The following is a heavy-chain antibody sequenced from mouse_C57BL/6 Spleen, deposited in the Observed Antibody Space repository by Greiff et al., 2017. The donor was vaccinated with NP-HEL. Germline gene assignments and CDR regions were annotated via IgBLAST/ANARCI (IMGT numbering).Heavy chain of an antibody. CDR2: INPSSGYT. CDR3: ARSGAIYGSSPWYFDV. V-gene: IGHV1-7*01. CDR1: GYTFTSYW. D-gene: IGHD1-1*01. Sequence: QVQLKQSGAELAKPGASVKLSCKASGYTFTSYWMHWVKQRPGQGLEWIGYINPSSGYTKSNQNFKDKATLTADKSSSTAYMQLSSLTYEDSAVYYCARSGAIYGSSPWYFDVWGTGTTVTVSS. J-gene: IGHJ1*03.